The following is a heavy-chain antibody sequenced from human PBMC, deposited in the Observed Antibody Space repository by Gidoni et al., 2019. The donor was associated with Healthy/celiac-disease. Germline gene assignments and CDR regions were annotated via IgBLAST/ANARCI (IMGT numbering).Heavy chain of an antibody. CDR1: GGTFSRYA. V-gene: IGHV1-69*01. J-gene: IGHJ5*02. CDR2: IIPIFGTA. CDR3: ARGLLWFGELLSRFDP. D-gene: IGHD3-10*01. Sequence: QVQLVQSGAEVKKPGSSVKVSCKASGGTFSRYAISWVRQAPGQGLEWMGGIIPIFGTANYAQKFQVRVTITADESTSTAYMELSSLRSEDTAVYYCARGLLWFGELLSRFDPWGQGTLVTVSS.